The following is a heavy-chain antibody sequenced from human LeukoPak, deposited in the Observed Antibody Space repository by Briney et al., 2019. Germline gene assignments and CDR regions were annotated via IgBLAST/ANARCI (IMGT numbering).Heavy chain of an antibody. CDR1: GFRFSSYE. CDR3: VRGDRYFFDY. CDR2: IGNTGRTI. V-gene: IGHV3-48*03. Sequence: GGSLRPSCAASGFRFSSYEMNWVRQAPGRGLEWVSYIGNTGRTIYYVDSVKGRFTVSRDNAKNSLYLQMNNLRAEDTAIYYCVRGDRYFFDYWGQGTLVTVSS. D-gene: IGHD1-14*01. J-gene: IGHJ4*02.